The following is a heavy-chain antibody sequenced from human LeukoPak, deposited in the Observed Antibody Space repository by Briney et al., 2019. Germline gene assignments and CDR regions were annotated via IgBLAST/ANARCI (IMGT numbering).Heavy chain of an antibody. CDR3: ARDSHYDSSGYYLDS. V-gene: IGHV4-31*03. J-gene: IGHJ4*02. Sequence: SETLSLTCTVSGGSINSGGYHWSWIRQYAAKGLEWIGYISHSGSSYYNPSLKSRVTISLGTSNNQFSLQLSSLTAADTALYYCARDSHYDSSGYYLDSWGPGTLVTVSS. D-gene: IGHD3-22*01. CDR1: GGSINSGGYH. CDR2: ISHSGSS.